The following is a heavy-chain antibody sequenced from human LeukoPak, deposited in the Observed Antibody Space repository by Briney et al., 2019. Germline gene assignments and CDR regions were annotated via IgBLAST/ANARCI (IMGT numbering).Heavy chain of an antibody. CDR2: IYHSGST. D-gene: IGHD4-23*01. CDR1: GGSISSSNW. J-gene: IGHJ6*02. Sequence: SGTLSLTCAVSGGSISSSNWWSWVRQPPGKGLEWIGEIYHSGSTNYNPSLKSRVTILVDESKNHFSLRLSSLTAADTAVYYCARFGYVEITVATPIKYYFAMDVWGQGTTVTVSS. CDR3: ARFGYVEITVATPIKYYFAMDV. V-gene: IGHV4-4*02.